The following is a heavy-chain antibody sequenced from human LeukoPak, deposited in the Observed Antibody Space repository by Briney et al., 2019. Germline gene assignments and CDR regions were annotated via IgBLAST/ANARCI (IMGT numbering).Heavy chain of an antibody. J-gene: IGHJ4*02. V-gene: IGHV3-23*01. CDR2: ISGSGGST. CDR3: AKYDSSGYYYHFDY. CDR1: GFTFSGYA. D-gene: IGHD3-22*01. Sequence: PGGSLRLSCAASGFTFSGYAMSWVRQAPGKGLEWVSAISGSGGSTYYADSVKGRFTISRDNSKNTLYLQMNSLRAEDTAVYYCAKYDSSGYYYHFDYWGQGTLVTVSS.